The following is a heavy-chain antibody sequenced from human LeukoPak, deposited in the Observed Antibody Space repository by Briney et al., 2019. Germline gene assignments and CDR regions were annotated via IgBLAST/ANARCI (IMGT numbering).Heavy chain of an antibody. CDR3: VRAAKSCPDC. J-gene: IGHJ4*02. Sequence: GGSLRLSCTTSGFTFSSYWMHWVRNAPGKGLVWVSRINSDGSGTTYADSVRGRFTISRDNAKNTLYLQMNSLRTEDTAVYYCVRAAKSCPDCWGQGTLVTVSS. V-gene: IGHV3-74*03. CDR2: INSDGSGT. CDR1: GFTFSSYW. D-gene: IGHD2-21*01.